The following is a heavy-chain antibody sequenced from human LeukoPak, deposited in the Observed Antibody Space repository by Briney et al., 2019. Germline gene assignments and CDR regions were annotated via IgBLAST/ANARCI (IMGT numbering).Heavy chain of an antibody. CDR1: GGFIINGKW. D-gene: IGHD3-9*01. J-gene: IGHJ4*02. V-gene: IGHV4/OR15-8*01. CDR3: ARDSIAGYSLSW. Sequence: SETLSLTCGVSGGFIINGKWWSWVRQPPGKGLEWIGEISHSGSPNYNPSLKGRLTISVDTAKNQFSLKLSSVTAADTAVYYCARDSIAGYSLSWWGQGTLVTVSS. CDR2: ISHSGSP.